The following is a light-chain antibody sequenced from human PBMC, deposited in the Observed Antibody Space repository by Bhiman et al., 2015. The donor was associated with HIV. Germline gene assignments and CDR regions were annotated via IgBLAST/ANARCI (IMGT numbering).Light chain of an antibody. CDR1: SGAIGSNY. CDR2: RND. J-gene: IGLJ3*02. CDR3: QSYDDNNLGV. V-gene: IGLV6-57*01. Sequence: NFMLTHALSLSESPGKTVTIYCARDSGAIGSNYVQWYQQRPGHSPTLLIYRNDQRPSGVPPRFSGSIDSSSNSASLTISGLKTEDEADYYCQSYDDNNLGVFGGGTKLTVL.